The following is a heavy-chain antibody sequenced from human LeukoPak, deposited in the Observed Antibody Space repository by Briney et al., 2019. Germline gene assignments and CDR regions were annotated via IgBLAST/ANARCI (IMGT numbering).Heavy chain of an antibody. J-gene: IGHJ4*02. Sequence: GGSLRLSCAASGFTFSNYEMNWVRQAPGKGLEWVSYISSSGGTIYYADSVKGRFTISRDNAKNSLYLQMNSLRAEDTAVYYCAQIYTYGSSQFDYWGQGTLVTVSS. D-gene: IGHD5-18*01. CDR3: AQIYTYGSSQFDY. V-gene: IGHV3-48*03. CDR1: GFTFSNYE. CDR2: ISSSGGTI.